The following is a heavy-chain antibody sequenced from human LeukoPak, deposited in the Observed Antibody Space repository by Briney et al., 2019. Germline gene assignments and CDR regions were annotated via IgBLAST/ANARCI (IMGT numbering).Heavy chain of an antibody. CDR1: GYGFFGYW. CDR3: ARRDRGYSGYDFDY. Sequence: GESLKISCKGSGYGFFGYWIGWVRQMPGKGLEWMGFVYPDDSKTKYSPSLQGHVTISADKSINTAYLQWSTLKASDTAIFYCARRDRGYSGYDFDYWGQGTLVTVSS. V-gene: IGHV5-51*01. D-gene: IGHD5-12*01. J-gene: IGHJ4*02. CDR2: VYPDDSKT.